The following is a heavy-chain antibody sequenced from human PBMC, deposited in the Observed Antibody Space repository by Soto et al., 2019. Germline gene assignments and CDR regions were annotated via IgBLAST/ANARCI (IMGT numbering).Heavy chain of an antibody. CDR1: GGSLSSTNYY. J-gene: IGHJ4*02. CDR3: ARRWSSATFDY. V-gene: IGHV4-39*01. CDR2: IYYSGST. Sequence: PSETLSLTCTISGGSLSSTNYYWGWIRQPPGKGLEWIGNIYYSGSTYYNPSLKSRVTISVDTSKNQFSLKLSSVTTADTAVYYCARRWSSATFDYWGQGTLVTVSS. D-gene: IGHD6-25*01.